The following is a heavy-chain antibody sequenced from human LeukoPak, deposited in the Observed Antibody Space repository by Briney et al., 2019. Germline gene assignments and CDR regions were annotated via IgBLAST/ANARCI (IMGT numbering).Heavy chain of an antibody. CDR1: GGTFSSYA. Sequence: GASVKVSCKASGGTFSSYAISWVRQAPGQGLERMGGIIPIFGTANYAQKFQGRVTITTDESTSTAYMELSSLRSEDTAVYYCARGLPPYYYDFWSENYMDVWGKGTTVTVSS. CDR2: IIPIFGTA. D-gene: IGHD3-3*01. J-gene: IGHJ6*03. V-gene: IGHV1-69*05. CDR3: ARGLPPYYYDFWSENYMDV.